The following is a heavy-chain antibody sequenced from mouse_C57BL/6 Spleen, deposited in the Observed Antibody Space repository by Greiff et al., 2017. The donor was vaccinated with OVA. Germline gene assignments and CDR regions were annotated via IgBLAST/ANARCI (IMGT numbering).Heavy chain of an antibody. CDR3: ARQSSSYPFAY. V-gene: IGHV5-9*01. D-gene: IGHD1-1*01. CDR1: GFTFSSYT. CDR2: ISGGGGNT. J-gene: IGHJ3*01. Sequence: EVQGVESGGGLVKPGGSLKLSCAASGFTFSSYTMSWVRQTPEKKLEWVATISGGGGNTYYPDSVKGRFTISRDNAKNTLYLQMSSLRAEDTALYYCARQSSSYPFAYWGQGTLVTVSA.